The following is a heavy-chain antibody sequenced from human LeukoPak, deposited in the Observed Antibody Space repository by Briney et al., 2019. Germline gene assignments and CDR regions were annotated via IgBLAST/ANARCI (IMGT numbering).Heavy chain of an antibody. Sequence: GGSLRLSCAASGFTFSSYWMSWVRQAPGKGLEWVANIKQDGSEKYYVDSVKGRFTISRDNAKNSLYLQMNSLRAEDTAVYYCARDTLHLINYGSGKWVFDYWGQGTLVTVSS. V-gene: IGHV3-7*01. CDR1: GFTFSSYW. D-gene: IGHD3-10*01. J-gene: IGHJ4*02. CDR3: ARDTLHLINYGSGKWVFDY. CDR2: IKQDGSEK.